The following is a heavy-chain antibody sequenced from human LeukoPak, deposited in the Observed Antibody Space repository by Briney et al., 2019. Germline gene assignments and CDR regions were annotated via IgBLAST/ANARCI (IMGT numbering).Heavy chain of an antibody. V-gene: IGHV4-34*01. CDR3: ASARRTGGNAFDI. D-gene: IGHD3-16*01. CDR2: INHSGST. Sequence: SETLSLTCAVYGGSFSGYYWSWIRQPPGKGLEWIGEINHSGSTNYNPSLKSRVTISVDTSKNQFSLKLSSATAADTAVYYCASARRTGGNAFDIWGQGTMVTVS. CDR1: GGSFSGYY. J-gene: IGHJ3*02.